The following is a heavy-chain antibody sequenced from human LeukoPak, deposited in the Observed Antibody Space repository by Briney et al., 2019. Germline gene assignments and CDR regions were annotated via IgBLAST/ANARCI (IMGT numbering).Heavy chain of an antibody. D-gene: IGHD3-16*01. CDR2: ISGSGNGFSI. CDR1: GFVFSIYT. V-gene: IGHV3-64D*06. CDR3: VEDFGRVRGTPDS. J-gene: IGHJ4*02. Sequence: GGSLRLSCSASGFVFSIYTMYWVRQAPGKGPEYVSTISGSGNGFSIYYADSVKGRFTISRDDSKSILYLQMNGLRSEDTAVYYCVEDFGRVRGTPDSWGQGTLVTVSS.